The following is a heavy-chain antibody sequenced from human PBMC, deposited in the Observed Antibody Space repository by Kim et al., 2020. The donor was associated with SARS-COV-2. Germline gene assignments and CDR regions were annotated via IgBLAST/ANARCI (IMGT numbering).Heavy chain of an antibody. V-gene: IGHV3-23*01. CDR3: AKASDYYGSGGYIDY. Sequence: DRVKGRFTISRDNAKNTLYLQMNSLRAEDTAVYYCAKASDYYGSGGYIDYWGQGTLVTVSS. D-gene: IGHD3-10*01. J-gene: IGHJ4*02.